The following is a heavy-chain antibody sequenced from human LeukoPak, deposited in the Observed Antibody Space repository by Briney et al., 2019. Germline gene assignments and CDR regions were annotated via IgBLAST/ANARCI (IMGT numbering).Heavy chain of an antibody. CDR2: IYTSGST. J-gene: IGHJ6*02. Sequence: SETLSLTCTVSGGSISSYYWSWIRQPAGKGLEWIGRIYTSGSTNYNPSLKSRVTMSVDTSKNQFSLKLSSVTAADTAMYYCARSSSSCYDYYYYGMDVWGQGTTVTVSS. D-gene: IGHD2-2*01. V-gene: IGHV4-4*07. CDR1: GGSISSYY. CDR3: ARSSSSCYDYYYYGMDV.